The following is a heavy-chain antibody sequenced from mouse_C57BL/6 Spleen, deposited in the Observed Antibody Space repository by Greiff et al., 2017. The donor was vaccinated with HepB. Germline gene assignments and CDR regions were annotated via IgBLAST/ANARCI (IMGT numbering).Heavy chain of an antibody. Sequence: EVQLVESGPGLVKPSQSLSLTCSVTGYSITSGYYWNWIRQFPGNKLEWMGYISYDGSNNYNPSLKNRISITRDTSKNQFFLKLNSVTTEDTATYYCARVYYDYDEGYYFDYWGQGTTLTVSS. V-gene: IGHV3-6*01. D-gene: IGHD2-4*01. CDR1: GYSITSGYY. CDR3: ARVYYDYDEGYYFDY. J-gene: IGHJ2*01. CDR2: ISYDGSN.